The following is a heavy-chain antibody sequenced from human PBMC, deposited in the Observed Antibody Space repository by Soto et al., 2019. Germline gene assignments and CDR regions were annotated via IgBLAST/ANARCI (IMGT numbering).Heavy chain of an antibody. V-gene: IGHV1-18*01. CDR2: ISPYSGNT. CDR3: AMVDNSVTPTPPAV. Sequence: QVQLVQSGDEVRKPGSSVKVSCKASGYIFVNYGIAWVRQAPGQGLEWMGWISPYSGNTHYASKVQGRLTMPTDTPPGPAYMALGRRPSDDTAVYYWAMVDNSVTPTPPAVWRQGTPVTVSS. CDR1: GYIFVNYG. J-gene: IGHJ6*02. D-gene: IGHD5-12*01.